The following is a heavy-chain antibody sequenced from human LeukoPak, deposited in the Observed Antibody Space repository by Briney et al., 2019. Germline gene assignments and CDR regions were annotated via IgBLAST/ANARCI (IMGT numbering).Heavy chain of an antibody. D-gene: IGHD4-11*01. CDR2: ISAYNGNT. CDR1: GYTFTSYG. Sequence: ASVKVSCKGSGYTFTSYGISWVRRWPGQGLEWMGWISAYNGNTNYAQKLQGRVTMTTDTSTSTAYMELRSLRSDDTAVYYCARASGNYVSYYYYGMDVWGQGTTVTVSS. CDR3: ARASGNYVSYYYYGMDV. V-gene: IGHV1-18*01. J-gene: IGHJ6*02.